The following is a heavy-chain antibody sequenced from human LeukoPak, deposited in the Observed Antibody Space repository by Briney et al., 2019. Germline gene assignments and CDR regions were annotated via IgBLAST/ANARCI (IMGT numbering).Heavy chain of an antibody. CDR3: ARGGAMQSPADY. V-gene: IGHV3-7*03. D-gene: IGHD3-16*01. J-gene: IGHJ4*02. CDR1: GFTFSSYW. Sequence: GGSLRLSCAASGFTFSSYWMSWVRQAPGKGLEWVANIKQDGSGKFYVDSVKGRFTISRDNAKNSLYLQMNSLRAEDTTVYYCARGGAMQSPADYWGQGTLVTVSP. CDR2: IKQDGSGK.